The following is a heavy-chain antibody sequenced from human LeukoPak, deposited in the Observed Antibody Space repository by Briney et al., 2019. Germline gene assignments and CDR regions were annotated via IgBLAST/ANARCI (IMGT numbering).Heavy chain of an antibody. J-gene: IGHJ6*03. Sequence: PSETLSLTCTVSGGSISSYYWSWLRQPPGKGLEWIGYIYYSGSTNYNPSLKSRVTISVDTSKNQFSLRLSSVTAADTAVYYCARDVSYSSAYMDVWGKGTTVTISS. D-gene: IGHD6-19*01. CDR1: GGSISSYY. V-gene: IGHV4-59*12. CDR3: ARDVSYSSAYMDV. CDR2: IYYSGST.